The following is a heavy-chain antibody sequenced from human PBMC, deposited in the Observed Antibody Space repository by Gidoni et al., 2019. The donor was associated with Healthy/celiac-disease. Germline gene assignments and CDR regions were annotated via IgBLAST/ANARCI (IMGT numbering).Heavy chain of an antibody. V-gene: IGHV3-21*01. CDR1: GFPFGSYS. CDR2: ISSSSSYI. Sequence: EVQLVESGGGLVKPGGYLRLSCAASGFPFGSYSMNWVRQAPGKGLEWVSSISSSSSYIYYAVSVKGRFTIARDNAKNALYLQMNSLRAEDTAVYYCARDREGFDYWGQGTLVTVSS. J-gene: IGHJ4*02. CDR3: ARDREGFDY.